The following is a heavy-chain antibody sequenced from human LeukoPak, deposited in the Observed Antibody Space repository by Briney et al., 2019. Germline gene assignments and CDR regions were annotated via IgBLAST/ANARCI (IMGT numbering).Heavy chain of an antibody. CDR3: ARDDDSTGAYLNFDY. Sequence: ASVKVSCKASGYTFTYCSLHWLQQAPGQGLERMRWITLYNGNTNYAKKFQGRVTMTTDTSTSTAYMELRSLTSDDTAVYYCARDDDSTGAYLNFDYWGQGTLVTVSS. V-gene: IGHV1-68*01. CDR2: ITLYNGNT. CDR1: GYTFTYCS. D-gene: IGHD3-22*01. J-gene: IGHJ4*02.